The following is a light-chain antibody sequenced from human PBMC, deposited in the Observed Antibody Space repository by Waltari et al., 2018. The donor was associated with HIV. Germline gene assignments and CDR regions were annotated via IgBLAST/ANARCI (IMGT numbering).Light chain of an antibody. CDR3: QKYDTAPLT. J-gene: IGKJ4*01. CDR2: TAS. Sequence: DIQMTQSPSPLYASVGDRVTISCRASQGISIHLAWYQQKAGKVPQLLIYTASTLHSGVPSRFSGSGSGTDFTLTISSLQPEDVATYFCQKYDTAPLTFGGGTKVEIK. V-gene: IGKV1-27*01. CDR1: QGISIH.